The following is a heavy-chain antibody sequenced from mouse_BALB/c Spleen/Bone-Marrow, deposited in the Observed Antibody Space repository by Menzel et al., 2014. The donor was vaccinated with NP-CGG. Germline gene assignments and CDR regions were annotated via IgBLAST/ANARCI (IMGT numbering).Heavy chain of an antibody. CDR1: GFTFSSFG. J-gene: IGHJ3*01. V-gene: IGHV5-17*02. Sequence: DVQLQESGGGLVQPGGSRKLSCAASGFTFSSFGMHWVRQAPEKGLEWVAYISSGSRTIYYADTVKGRFTISRDNPKNTLFLQMTSLRSEDTAMYYCARGITTGFAYWGQGTLVTVSA. D-gene: IGHD2-4*01. CDR2: ISSGSRTI. CDR3: ARGITTGFAY.